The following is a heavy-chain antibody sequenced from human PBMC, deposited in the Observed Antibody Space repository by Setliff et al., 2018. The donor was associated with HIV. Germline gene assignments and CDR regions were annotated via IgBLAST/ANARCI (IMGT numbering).Heavy chain of an antibody. V-gene: IGHV1-18*01. D-gene: IGHD3-22*01. Sequence: ASVKVSCKPSGYTFTSYGITWVRQAPGQGLEWMGWISTYHGNTKYALDVQGRVTMTTDASTSTAYMELRSLRSDDTAVYYCARDDSSGLRGAFDIWGQGTMVTVSS. CDR1: GYTFTSYG. CDR2: ISTYHGNT. J-gene: IGHJ3*02. CDR3: ARDDSSGLRGAFDI.